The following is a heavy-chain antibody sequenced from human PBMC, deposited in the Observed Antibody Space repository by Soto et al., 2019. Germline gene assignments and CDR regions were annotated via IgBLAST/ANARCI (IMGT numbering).Heavy chain of an antibody. CDR2: IWYDGSHK. CDR1: GFTFTNYG. CDR3: ARDEFGTVDY. D-gene: IGHD2-8*02. J-gene: IGHJ4*02. Sequence: QVQLVESGGGVVQPGTSLRLSCAASGFTFTNYGMHWVRQAPGKGLEWVAIIWYDGSHKFYAESVRGRFTISRDNSKNTLFLEMNSLRADDTAVYYCARDEFGTVDYWGRGTLVTVSS. V-gene: IGHV3-33*01.